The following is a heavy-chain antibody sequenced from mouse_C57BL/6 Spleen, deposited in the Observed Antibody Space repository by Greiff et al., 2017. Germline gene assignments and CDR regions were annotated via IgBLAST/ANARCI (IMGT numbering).Heavy chain of an antibody. D-gene: IGHD2-4*01. V-gene: IGHV3-6*01. CDR2: ISYDGSN. CDR1: GYSITSGYY. CDR3: ARAGLRGPYFDY. Sequence: ESGPGLVKPSQSLSLTCSVTGYSITSGYYWNWIRQFPGNKLEWMGYISYDGSNNYNPSLKNRISITRDTSKNQFFLKLNSVTTEDTATYYCARAGLRGPYFDYWGQGTTLTVSS. J-gene: IGHJ2*01.